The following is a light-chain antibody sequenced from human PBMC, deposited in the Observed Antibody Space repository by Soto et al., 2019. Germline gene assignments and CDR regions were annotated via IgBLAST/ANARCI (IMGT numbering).Light chain of an antibody. V-gene: IGKV1-5*03. CDR1: HSISSW. Sequence: DIQMTQSPSTLSASVGDRVTITCRASHSISSWLAWYQQKPGKAPILLIYKASNLESGVPSRFSGSGSGTEFTLTISRLKLDDFAAYYCQQYNSYPWTFGPGTKVEIK. J-gene: IGKJ1*01. CDR2: KAS. CDR3: QQYNSYPWT.